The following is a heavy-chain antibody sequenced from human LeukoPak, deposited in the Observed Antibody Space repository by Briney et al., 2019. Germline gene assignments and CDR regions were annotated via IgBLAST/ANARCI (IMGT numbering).Heavy chain of an antibody. J-gene: IGHJ4*02. CDR2: IRSSSSTI. V-gene: IGHV3-48*01. CDR3: ARGGGLRLGELSLDY. D-gene: IGHD3-16*02. Sequence: GGSLRLSCAASGFTFSSYSMNWVRQAPGKGLEWLSYIRSSSSTIYYADSVKGRFTISRDNAKNSVYLQMNSLRAEDTAVYYCARGGGLRLGELSLDYWGQGTLVTVSS. CDR1: GFTFSSYS.